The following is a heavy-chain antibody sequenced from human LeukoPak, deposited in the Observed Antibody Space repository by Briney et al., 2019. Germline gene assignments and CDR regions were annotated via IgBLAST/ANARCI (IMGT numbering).Heavy chain of an antibody. Sequence: PGGSLRLSCAASGFTFSSYAMHWVRQAPGKGLEYVSAISSNGGSTYYANSVKGRFTISRDNSKNTLYLQMGSLRAEDMAVYYCARDGTLRLDWLLYPPTTYYYYYMDVWGKGTTVTISS. CDR3: ARDGTLRLDWLLYPPTTYYYYYMDV. V-gene: IGHV3-64*01. J-gene: IGHJ6*03. D-gene: IGHD3-9*01. CDR2: ISSNGGST. CDR1: GFTFSSYA.